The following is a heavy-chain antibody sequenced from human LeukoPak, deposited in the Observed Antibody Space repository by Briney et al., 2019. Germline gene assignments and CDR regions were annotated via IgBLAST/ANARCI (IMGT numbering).Heavy chain of an antibody. Sequence: SETLSLTCAVYGGSFSGYYWSWIRQPPGKGLEWIGEINHSGSTNYNPSLKSRVTISVHTSKSQFSLKLSSVTAADTAVYYCARLTGYSSESWFDPWGQGTLVTVSS. D-gene: IGHD3-9*01. CDR2: INHSGST. J-gene: IGHJ5*02. CDR1: GGSFSGYY. CDR3: ARLTGYSSESWFDP. V-gene: IGHV4-34*01.